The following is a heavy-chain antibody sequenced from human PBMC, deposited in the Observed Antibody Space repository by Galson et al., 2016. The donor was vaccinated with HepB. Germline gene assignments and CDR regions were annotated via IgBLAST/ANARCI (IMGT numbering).Heavy chain of an antibody. CDR3: TWIHRNASGITYEDYYYHMDL. D-gene: IGHD3-10*01. J-gene: IGHJ6*03. CDR1: GFTFYYAW. V-gene: IGHV3-15*01. CDR2: IKSKPGGGTA. Sequence: SLRLSCAASGFTFYYAWMSWVRQAPGKGLEHIGRIKSKPGGGTADYAAAVQDRFPIPSDDSSNTLYLQMNRLKIEDTAIYYWTWIHRNASGITYEDYYYHMDLWGKGTTVTVSS.